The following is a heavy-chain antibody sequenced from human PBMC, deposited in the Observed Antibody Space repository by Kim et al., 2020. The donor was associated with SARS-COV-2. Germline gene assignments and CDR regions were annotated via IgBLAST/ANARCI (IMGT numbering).Heavy chain of an antibody. Sequence: GGSLRLSCAASGFTFSSYAMHWVRQAPGKGLEWVAVISYDGSNKYYADSVKGRFTISRDNSKNTLYLQMNSLRAEDTTVYYCARARSGYYYAHYYYYGM. CDR3: ARARSGYYYAHYYYYGM. D-gene: IGHD3-22*01. CDR1: GFTFSSYA. J-gene: IGHJ6*01. V-gene: IGHV3-30-3*01. CDR2: ISYDGSNK.